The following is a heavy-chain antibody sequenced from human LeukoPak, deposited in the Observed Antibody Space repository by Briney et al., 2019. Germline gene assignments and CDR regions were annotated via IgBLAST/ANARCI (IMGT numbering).Heavy chain of an antibody. CDR2: INSSGGGT. CDR3: SRGGISGRLWFGFDY. J-gene: IGHJ4*02. V-gene: IGHV1-46*01. D-gene: IGHD3-10*01. CDR1: GYTFTSYY. Sequence: ASVNVSCKASGYTFTSYYINWVRQAPGQGLEWMGVINSSGGGTSYAQKFQGRVTMTRDTSTSTVYMELSSLTSEDTAIYYCSRGGISGRLWFGFDYWGRGTPVTVSS.